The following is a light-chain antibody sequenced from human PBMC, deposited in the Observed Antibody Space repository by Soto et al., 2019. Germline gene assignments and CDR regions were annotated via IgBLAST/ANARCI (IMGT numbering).Light chain of an antibody. CDR2: GAS. V-gene: IGKV3-20*01. J-gene: IGKJ4*01. CDR1: QTVSSNY. Sequence: EIILTQSPDTLSLSPGERATLSCRASQTVSSNYLAWCQQRPGQAPRLLIYGASTRAAGIPDRFSGGGSGTDFTLTISRLEPEDFAVYYCQQFSSYPLTFGGGTKVDI. CDR3: QQFSSYPLT.